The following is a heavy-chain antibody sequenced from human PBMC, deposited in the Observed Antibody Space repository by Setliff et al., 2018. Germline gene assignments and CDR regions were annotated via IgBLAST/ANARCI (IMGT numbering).Heavy chain of an antibody. V-gene: IGHV4-34*01. CDR2: INHSGST. D-gene: IGHD1-1*01. Sequence: SETLSLTCAVYGGSFSGYYWSWIRQPPGKGLEWIGEINHSGSTKYNPSLKSRVTMSVDRSKNQFSLNLRAMTAADTAVYYCARDGAGHTESWKGHFGYWGQGTEVTVSS. J-gene: IGHJ4*02. CDR3: ARDGAGHTESWKGHFGY. CDR1: GGSFSGYY.